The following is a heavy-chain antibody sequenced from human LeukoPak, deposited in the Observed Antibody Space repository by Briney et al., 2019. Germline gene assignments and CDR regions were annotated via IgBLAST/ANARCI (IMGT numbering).Heavy chain of an antibody. D-gene: IGHD6-19*01. J-gene: IGHJ4*02. Sequence: SETLSLTCTVSGGSISSDSYYWAWIRQPPGKGLEWIASIYYSGSTYYNPSLKSRVTISVDTSRNQFSLKLSSVTAADTAVYYCASLAVAGLSEGYWGQGALVIVSS. CDR2: IYYSGST. CDR3: ASLAVAGLSEGY. CDR1: GGSISSDSYY. V-gene: IGHV4-39*01.